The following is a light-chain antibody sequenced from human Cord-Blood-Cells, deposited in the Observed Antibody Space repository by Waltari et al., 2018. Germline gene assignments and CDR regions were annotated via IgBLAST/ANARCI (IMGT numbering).Light chain of an antibody. CDR3: SSYTSSSTLVV. CDR1: SSDVAGSNY. J-gene: IGLJ2*01. V-gene: IGLV2-14*01. Sequence: ARAHPAPVSRSPGHSITSSAPGTSSDVAGSNYVAWYQKHPGKAPKLMIYEVSNRPSGVSNRFSGSKSGNTSSLTISGLQAEDEADYYCSSYTSSSTLVVFGGGTKLTVL. CDR2: EVS.